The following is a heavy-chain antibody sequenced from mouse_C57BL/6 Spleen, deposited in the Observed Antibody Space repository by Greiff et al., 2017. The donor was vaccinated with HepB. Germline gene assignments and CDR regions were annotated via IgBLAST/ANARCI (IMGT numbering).Heavy chain of an antibody. CDR2: INPSTGGT. J-gene: IGHJ3*01. CDR1: GYSFTGYY. D-gene: IGHD2-1*01. V-gene: IGHV1-42*01. Sequence: EVQLQQSGPELVKPGASVKISCKASGYSFTGYYMNWVKQSPEKSLEWIGEINPSTGGTTYNQKFKAKATLTVDKSSSTAYMQLKSLTSEDSAVYYCARSVYGNSFAYWGQGTLVTVSA. CDR3: ARSVYGNSFAY.